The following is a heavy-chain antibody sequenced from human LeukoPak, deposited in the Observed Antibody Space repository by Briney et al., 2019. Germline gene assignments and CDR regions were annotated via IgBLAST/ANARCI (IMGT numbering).Heavy chain of an antibody. D-gene: IGHD6-13*01. CDR2: ISYDGSNK. V-gene: IGHV3-30-3*01. CDR3: ARERPGIAAAGPFDY. CDR1: GFTFSSYA. Sequence: PGRSLRLSCAASGFTFSSYAMHRVRKAPGKGLEWVAVISYDGSNKYYADSVKGRFTISRDNSKNTLYLQMNSLRAEDTAVYYCARERPGIAAAGPFDYWGQGTLVTVSS. J-gene: IGHJ4*02.